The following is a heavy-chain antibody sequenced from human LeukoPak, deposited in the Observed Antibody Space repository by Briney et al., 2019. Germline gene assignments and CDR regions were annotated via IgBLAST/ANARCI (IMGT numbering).Heavy chain of an antibody. D-gene: IGHD5-24*01. CDR1: GGSIRSSTYY. CDR3: ARQDGYNRYYYYYMDV. J-gene: IGHJ6*03. Sequence: SETLSLTCTVSGGSIRSSTYYWGWIRQPPGKGLEWIGGIYYSGATNYNPSLKSRVTISVDTSKNQFSLKLSSVTAADTAVFYCARQDGYNRYYYYYMDVWGEGTTVTVSS. CDR2: IYYSGAT. V-gene: IGHV4-39*01.